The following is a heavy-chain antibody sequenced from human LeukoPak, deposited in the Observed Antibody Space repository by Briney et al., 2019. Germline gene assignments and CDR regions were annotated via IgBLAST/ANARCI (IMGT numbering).Heavy chain of an antibody. CDR1: GGSISSSSYY. Sequence: SETLSLTCTVSGGSISSSSYYWGWIRQPPGKGLEWIGSIYYSGSTYYNPSLKSRVTISVDTSKNQFSLELSSVTAADTAVYYCARFGIYGSGSYSRPYDYWGQGTLVTVSS. CDR3: ARFGIYGSGSYSRPYDY. CDR2: IYYSGST. J-gene: IGHJ4*02. V-gene: IGHV4-39*01. D-gene: IGHD3-10*01.